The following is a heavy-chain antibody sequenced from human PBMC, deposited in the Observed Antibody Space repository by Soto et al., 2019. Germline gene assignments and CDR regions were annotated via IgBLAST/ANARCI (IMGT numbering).Heavy chain of an antibody. CDR1: GFTFSSYG. J-gene: IGHJ4*02. D-gene: IGHD2-15*01. CDR3: ARGGAARPDY. V-gene: IGHV3-48*02. Sequence: EVQLVNSGGGLVQPGGSLRLSCVASGFTFSSYGMNWVRQAPGKGLEWVSYISSGPVTTNYADSVKGRFTISRDNAKSSLYLQLNSLRDDDTAGDYCARGGAARPDYWGQGTLVIVSS. CDR2: ISSGPVTT.